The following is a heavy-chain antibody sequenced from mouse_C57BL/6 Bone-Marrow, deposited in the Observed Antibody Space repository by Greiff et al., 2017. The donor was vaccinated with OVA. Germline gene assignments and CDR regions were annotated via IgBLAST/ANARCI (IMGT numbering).Heavy chain of an antibody. CDR1: GYTFTDYY. Sequence: VQLQQSGAELVRPGASVKLSCKASGYTFTDYYINWVKQRPGQGLEWIARIYPGSGNTYYNEKFKGKATLTAEKSSSTAYMQLSSLTSEDSAVYFCAPSWFAYWGQGTLVTVSA. V-gene: IGHV1-76*01. J-gene: IGHJ3*01. CDR3: APSWFAY. CDR2: IYPGSGNT.